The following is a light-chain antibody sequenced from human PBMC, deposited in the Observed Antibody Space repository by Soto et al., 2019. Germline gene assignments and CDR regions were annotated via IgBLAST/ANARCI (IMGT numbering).Light chain of an antibody. V-gene: IGLV2-14*03. CDR3: ISYTTSSVVV. J-gene: IGLJ2*01. Sequence: QSALTQPASVSGSPGQSITISCTGTSSDVGAYNYVSWYQQHPGKAPKLMIYDVNDRPSGVSNRVSGSKSGNTASLTISGLQAEDEADYYCISYTTSSVVVFGGGTKVTVL. CDR1: SSDVGAYNY. CDR2: DVN.